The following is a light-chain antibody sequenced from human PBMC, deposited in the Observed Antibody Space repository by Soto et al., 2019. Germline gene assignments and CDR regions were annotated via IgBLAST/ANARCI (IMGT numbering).Light chain of an antibody. CDR3: SSYAGSNNYV. Sequence: QSVLTQPPSASGSPGQSVTISCTGTSSDVGGYNYVSWYQQHPGKAPKLMIYEVSKRPSGVPDRFSGSKSGNTASLTVSGLQAEDEAAYSCSSYAGSNNYVFGAGTKVTVL. CDR1: SSDVGGYNY. V-gene: IGLV2-8*01. CDR2: EVS. J-gene: IGLJ1*01.